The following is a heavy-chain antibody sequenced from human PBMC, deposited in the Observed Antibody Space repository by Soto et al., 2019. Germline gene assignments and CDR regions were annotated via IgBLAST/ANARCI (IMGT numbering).Heavy chain of an antibody. Sequence: GGSLRLSCAASGFTFSSYSMNWVRQAPGKGLEWVSYISSSSSTIYYADSVKGRFTISRDNSKNTLYLQMNSLRAEDTAVYYCAKQEDTAMVYNWFDPWGQGTLVTVSS. J-gene: IGHJ5*02. CDR2: ISSSSSTI. CDR3: AKQEDTAMVYNWFDP. CDR1: GFTFSSYS. V-gene: IGHV3-48*01. D-gene: IGHD5-18*01.